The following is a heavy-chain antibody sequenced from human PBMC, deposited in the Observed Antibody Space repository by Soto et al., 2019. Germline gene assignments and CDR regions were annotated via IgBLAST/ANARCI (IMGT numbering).Heavy chain of an antibody. J-gene: IGHJ6*02. CDR1: GFTFSSYW. D-gene: IGHD6-19*01. CDR2: INSDGSST. V-gene: IGHV3-74*01. CDR3: ARAGYSSGWSYYYYYYGMDV. Sequence: PGGSLRLSCAASGFTFSSYWMHWVRQAPGKGLVWVSRINSDGSSTSYADSVKGRFTISRDNAKNTLYLQMNSLRAEDTAVYYCARAGYSSGWSYYYYYYGMDVWGQGTTVTVSS.